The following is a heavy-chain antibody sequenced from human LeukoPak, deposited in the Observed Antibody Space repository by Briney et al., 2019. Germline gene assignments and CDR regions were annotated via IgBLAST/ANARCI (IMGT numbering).Heavy chain of an antibody. D-gene: IGHD6-6*01. V-gene: IGHV4-34*01. CDR2: INHSGST. J-gene: IGHJ5*02. CDR1: GGSFSGYY. Sequence: SETLSLTCAVSGGSFSGYYWSWLRQPPGKGLEWIGEINHSGSTNYNPSLKSRVTISADTSKNQFSLKLSSVTAADTAVYYCARGLWSIAARLGWFDPWGQGTLVTVSS. CDR3: ARGLWSIAARLGWFDP.